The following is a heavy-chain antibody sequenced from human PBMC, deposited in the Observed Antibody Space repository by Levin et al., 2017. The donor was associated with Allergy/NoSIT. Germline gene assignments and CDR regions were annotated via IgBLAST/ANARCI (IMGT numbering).Heavy chain of an antibody. CDR1: GYIFNSYD. CDR2: MNPHSGNT. V-gene: IGHV1-8*01. Sequence: GGSLRLSCRASGYIFNSYDMSWVRQATGQGLEWMGWMNPHSGNTDYAPKFLGRVTMTGNTSLSTVYMELSGLKSDDTAIYYCARCSRSSCQGGSDYWGQGTLVTVSS. D-gene: IGHD2-15*01. J-gene: IGHJ4*02. CDR3: ARCSRSSCQGGSDY.